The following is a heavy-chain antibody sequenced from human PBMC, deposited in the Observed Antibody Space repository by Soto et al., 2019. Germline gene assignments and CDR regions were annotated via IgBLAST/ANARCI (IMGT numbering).Heavy chain of an antibody. Sequence: ASVKVSCTASGGTFSSYSISWVLQAPGQVLEWMGWIIPIFGTANYAQKFQGRVTITADESTSTAYMELSSLRSEDTAVYYCARDLSTDFWSGYWAPATGYYGMDVWGQGTTVTVSS. CDR3: ARDLSTDFWSGYWAPATGYYGMDV. J-gene: IGHJ6*02. CDR2: IIPIFGTA. V-gene: IGHV1-69*01. CDR1: GGTFSSYS. D-gene: IGHD3-3*01.